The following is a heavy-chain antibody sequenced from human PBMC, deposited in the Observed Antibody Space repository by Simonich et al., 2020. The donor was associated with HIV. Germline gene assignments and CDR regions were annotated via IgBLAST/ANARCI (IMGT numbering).Heavy chain of an antibody. J-gene: IGHJ3*02. CDR3: AREGSQLEDALDI. CDR2: SKTKTGGK. CDR1: GYTFTDYH. V-gene: IGHV1-2*02. D-gene: IGHD1-1*01. Sequence: QVQLVQSAAEVKKPGASVKFSCKASGYTFTDYHIHWVRKAPGQGLEWMGGSKTKTGGKESIEKFQGRGTMTRDTSITTAYMEVTSLKSDDAAVYYCAREGSQLEDALDIWGQGTMVTVSS.